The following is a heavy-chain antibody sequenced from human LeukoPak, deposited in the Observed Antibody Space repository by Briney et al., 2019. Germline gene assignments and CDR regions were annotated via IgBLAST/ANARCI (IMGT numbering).Heavy chain of an antibody. D-gene: IGHD3-10*01. CDR3: AREPYYYGSGSYIDC. CDR2: IYYSGNT. Sequence: SETLSLTCTVSGGSLRSYYWSWLRQPPGKGLEWIGYIYYSGNTNYNPSLKSRVTISVDTSKNQFSLKLSSVTAADTAVYYCAREPYYYGSGSYIDCWGQGTLVTVSS. V-gene: IGHV4-59*01. J-gene: IGHJ4*02. CDR1: GGSLRSYY.